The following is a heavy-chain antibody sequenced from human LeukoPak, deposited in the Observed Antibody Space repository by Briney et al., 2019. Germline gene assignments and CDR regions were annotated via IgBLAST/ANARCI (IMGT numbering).Heavy chain of an antibody. CDR2: INPNSGGT. D-gene: IGHD2-15*01. CDR1: GYTFTGYY. V-gene: IGHV1-2*02. CDR3: ARAPKYCSGGSCYPYYYGMDV. J-gene: IGHJ6*02. Sequence: GASVKVSCKASGYTFTGYYMHRVRQAPGQGLEWMGWINPNSGGTNYAQKFQGRVTMTRDTSISTAYMELSRLRSDDTAVYYCARAPKYCSGGSCYPYYYGMDVWGQGTTVTVSS.